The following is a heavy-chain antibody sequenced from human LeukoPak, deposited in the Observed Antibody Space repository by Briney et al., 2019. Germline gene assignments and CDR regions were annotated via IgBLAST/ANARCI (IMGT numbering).Heavy chain of an antibody. CDR1: GGSISSYY. CDR2: VYYSGST. Sequence: SETLSLTCTVSGGSISSYYWSWIRRPPGKGLEWIGYVYYSGSTNYNPALKSRVTISIDTSKSQFSLKLSSVTAADTAVYYCARSYVEGPTTIDYWGQGTLVTVSS. V-gene: IGHV4-59*12. J-gene: IGHJ4*02. D-gene: IGHD5-18*01. CDR3: ARSYVEGPTTIDY.